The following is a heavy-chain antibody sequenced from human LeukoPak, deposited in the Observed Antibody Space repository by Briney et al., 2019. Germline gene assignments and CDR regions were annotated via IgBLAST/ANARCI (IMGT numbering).Heavy chain of an antibody. V-gene: IGHV3-66*03. CDR2: IRDSGEA. D-gene: IGHD3/OR15-3a*01. CDR3: ARDRAANQDWVEFDP. CDR1: GFRVSDYY. Sequence: GGSMRLSCAVSGFRVSDYYMSWDRQAPGKGLEWVGLIRDSGEAFYADFARGRFAISRDESENTLYLQMNSLRVEDTAVYFCARDRAANQDWVEFDPWGQGTPVIVSS. J-gene: IGHJ5*02.